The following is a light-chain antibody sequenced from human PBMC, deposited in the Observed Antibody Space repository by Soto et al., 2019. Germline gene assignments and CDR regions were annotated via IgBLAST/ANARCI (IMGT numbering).Light chain of an antibody. CDR3: QVWDSSSDWV. V-gene: IGLV3-21*02. Sequence: SYELTQPPSVSVAPGQTARITCEGNEMGTKSVSWFQQKAGQAPVLVVYDDSDRPSGIPERFSGSDSGNTATLTISRVEAGDEADYYCQVWDSSSDWVFGGGTKLTVL. CDR2: DDS. J-gene: IGLJ3*02. CDR1: EMGTKS.